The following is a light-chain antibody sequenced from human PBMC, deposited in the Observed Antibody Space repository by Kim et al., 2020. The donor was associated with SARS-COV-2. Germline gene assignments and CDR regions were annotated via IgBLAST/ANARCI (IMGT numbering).Light chain of an antibody. CDR3: CSYAGSSTWV. CDR2: DDT. V-gene: IGLV2-23*01. CDR1: TSNVGSSKF. J-gene: IGLJ3*02. Sequence: GQSTTLSCPESTSNVGSSKFVSWYQQHPGKAPKLMIYDDTKRPSGVSNRCSGAKSANTASLTISGLQSEDEADYYCCSYAGSSTWVFGGGTQLTVL.